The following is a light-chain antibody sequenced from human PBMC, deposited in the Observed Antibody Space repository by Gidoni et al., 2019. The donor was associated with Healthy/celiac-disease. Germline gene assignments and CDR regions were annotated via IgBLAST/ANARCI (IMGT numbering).Light chain of an antibody. Sequence: EIVLTQSPGTLSWSPGERATLSCRASQSVSSSSLAWYQQKPGQAPRLLIYGASSRATGIPDRFSGSGSGTDFTLTISRLEPEDFAVYYCQQYVSSPRTFGQGTKVEIK. CDR2: GAS. CDR3: QQYVSSPRT. CDR1: QSVSSSS. V-gene: IGKV3-20*01. J-gene: IGKJ1*01.